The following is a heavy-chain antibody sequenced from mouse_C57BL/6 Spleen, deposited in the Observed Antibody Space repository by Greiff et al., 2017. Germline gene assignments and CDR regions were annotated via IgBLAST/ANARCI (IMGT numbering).Heavy chain of an antibody. Sequence: VQGVESGPELVKPGASVKLSCKASGYTFTSYDINWVKQRPGQGLEWIGWIYPRDGSTKYNEKFKGKATLTVDTSSSTAYMELHSLTSEDSAVYFCARKNWGYAMDYWGQGTSVTVSS. CDR3: ARKNWGYAMDY. CDR1: GYTFTSYD. D-gene: IGHD4-1*01. CDR2: IYPRDGST. V-gene: IGHV1-85*01. J-gene: IGHJ4*01.